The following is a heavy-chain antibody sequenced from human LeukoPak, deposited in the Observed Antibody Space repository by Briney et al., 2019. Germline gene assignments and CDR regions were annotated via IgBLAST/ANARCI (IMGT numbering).Heavy chain of an antibody. CDR2: IYHSGST. CDR1: GGSISSSNW. V-gene: IGHV4-4*02. J-gene: IGHJ5*02. Sequence: SSGTLSLTCAVSGGSISSSNWWSWVRQPPGKGLEWIGEIYHSGSTNYNPSLKSRVTISVDKSKNQFSLKLSSVTAADTAVYYCARVAGGAAVSCFDPWGQGTLVTGSS. CDR3: ARVAGGAAVSCFDP. D-gene: IGHD3-16*01.